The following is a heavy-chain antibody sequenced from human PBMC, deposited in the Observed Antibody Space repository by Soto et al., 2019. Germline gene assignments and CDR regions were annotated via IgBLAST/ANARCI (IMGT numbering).Heavy chain of an antibody. CDR1: GFTFSSYA. V-gene: IGHV3-30-3*01. D-gene: IGHD3-3*01. Sequence: QVQLVESGGGVVQPGRSLRLSCAVSGFTFSSYAMHWVRQAPGKGLKWVAVISYDGSNKYYADSVKGRFTISRDNSKNTLYLQMNSLRAEDTAVYYCAREATYYDFWSGYYPYFDYWGQGTLVTVSS. CDR2: ISYDGSNK. J-gene: IGHJ4*02. CDR3: AREATYYDFWSGYYPYFDY.